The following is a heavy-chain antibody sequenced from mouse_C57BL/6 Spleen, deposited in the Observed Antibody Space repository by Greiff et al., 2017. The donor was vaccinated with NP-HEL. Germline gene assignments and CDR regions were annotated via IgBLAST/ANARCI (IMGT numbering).Heavy chain of an antibody. Sequence: EVQLVESGGGLVQPKGSLKLSCAASGFSFNTYAMNWVRQAPGKGLEWVARIRSKSNNYATYYADSVKDRFTISRDDSESMLYLQMNNLKTEDTAMYYCVRDYSLITTVVPFAYWGQGTLVTVSA. D-gene: IGHD1-1*01. V-gene: IGHV10-1*01. CDR2: IRSKSNNYAT. CDR1: GFSFNTYA. J-gene: IGHJ3*01. CDR3: VRDYSLITTVVPFAY.